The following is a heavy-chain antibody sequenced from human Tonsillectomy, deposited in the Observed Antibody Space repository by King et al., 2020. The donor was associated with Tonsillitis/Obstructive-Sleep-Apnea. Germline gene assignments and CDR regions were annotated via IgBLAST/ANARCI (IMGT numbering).Heavy chain of an antibody. J-gene: IGHJ4*02. V-gene: IGHV3-48*03. CDR2: ISSSGSTI. CDR1: GFTFSSYE. Sequence: VQLVESGGGLVQPGGSLRLSCAASGFTFSSYEMNWVRQAPGKGLEWVSYISSSGSTIYYVDSVKGRFTISRDNAKNSLYLQMNSMRAQGTAVYYCAVNGGLGELSSPTYYWGQGTLVTVSS. CDR3: AVNGGLGELSSPTYY. D-gene: IGHD3-16*02.